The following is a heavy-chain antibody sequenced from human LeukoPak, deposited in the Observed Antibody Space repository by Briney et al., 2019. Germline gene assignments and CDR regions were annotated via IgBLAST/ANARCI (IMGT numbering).Heavy chain of an antibody. CDR1: GFTFSTYA. Sequence: GGSLRLSCAASGFTFSTYAMSWVRQAPGKGLGWVSAISGGGDSTYYADSVKGRFTISRDNSKNTLYLQMNSLRAEDTAIYYCAKRDSSGWFYFDYWGQGTLVTVSS. CDR3: AKRDSSGWFYFDY. V-gene: IGHV3-23*01. CDR2: ISGGGDST. J-gene: IGHJ4*02. D-gene: IGHD6-19*01.